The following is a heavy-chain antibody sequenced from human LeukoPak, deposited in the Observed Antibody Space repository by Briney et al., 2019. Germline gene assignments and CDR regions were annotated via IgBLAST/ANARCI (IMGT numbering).Heavy chain of an antibody. CDR2: IYSGGST. V-gene: IGHV3-53*05. D-gene: IGHD6-13*01. J-gene: IGHJ4*02. CDR1: GWTLSSNY. CDR3: VXQPYSSSWPSFDY. Sequence: RGSLRLSRAASGWTLSSNYMSWVRQAPGTGLEWGAGIYSGGSTDYAVSVKGRFTISRDNSKNTLSLQMNSLSSEHTAVYYCVXQPYSSSWPSFDYWGQGTLVTVSS.